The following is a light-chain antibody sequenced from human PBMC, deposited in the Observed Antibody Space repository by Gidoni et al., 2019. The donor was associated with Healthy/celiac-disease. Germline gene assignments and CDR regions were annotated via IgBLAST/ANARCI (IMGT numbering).Light chain of an antibody. CDR3: QQLNSYPRT. V-gene: IGKV1-9*01. CDR2: AAS. CDR1: QGISSH. J-gene: IGKJ4*01. Sequence: DIQLTQSPSFLSASVGDRVTITCRASQGISSHLAWYQQKPGKAPKLLIYAASTLQSGVPSSFGGSGSGTEFTLTISSLQPDDVATYYCQQLNSYPRTFGGGTKVEIK.